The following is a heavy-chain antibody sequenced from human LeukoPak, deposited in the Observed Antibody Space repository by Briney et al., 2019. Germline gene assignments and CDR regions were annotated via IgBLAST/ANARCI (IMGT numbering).Heavy chain of an antibody. CDR3: ARDLSLEYSSSSGAFDI. CDR1: GGSFSGYY. J-gene: IGHJ3*02. V-gene: IGHV4-34*01. D-gene: IGHD6-6*01. Sequence: PSETLSLTCAVYGGSFSGYYWSWIRQPPGKGLEWIGEINHSGSTNYNPSLKSRVTVSLDTSKNQFSLKLSSVTAADTAVYYCARDLSLEYSSSSGAFDIWGQGTMVTVSS. CDR2: INHSGST.